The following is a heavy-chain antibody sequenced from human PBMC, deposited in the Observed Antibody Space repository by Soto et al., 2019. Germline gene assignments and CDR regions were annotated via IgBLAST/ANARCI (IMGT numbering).Heavy chain of an antibody. CDR2: INHSGST. D-gene: IGHD6-6*01. Sequence: PSETLSLTCTVSGGSVSSGSYYWTWMRQPPGKGLEWIGDINHSGSTNYNPSLKSRVTISVDTSKNQFSLKLSSVTAADTAVYYCARFRVKYSSSSGFDYWGQGTLVTVSS. CDR1: GGSVSSGSYY. CDR3: ARFRVKYSSSSGFDY. J-gene: IGHJ4*02. V-gene: IGHV4-61*01.